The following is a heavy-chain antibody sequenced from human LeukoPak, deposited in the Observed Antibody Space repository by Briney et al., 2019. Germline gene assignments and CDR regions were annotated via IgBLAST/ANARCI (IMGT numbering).Heavy chain of an antibody. CDR2: IYHSGRT. J-gene: IGHJ6*03. D-gene: IGHD2-2*01. CDR3: ARRGIVVVPAAHLYYYYYMDV. Sequence: PSETLSLTCTVSGYSISSGYYWGWIRQPPGKGLEWIVSIYHSGRTFYNPSLKSRVTISVDTSKNQFSLKLTSVTAADTAVYYCARRGIVVVPAAHLYYYYYMDVWGKGTTVTVSS. CDR1: GYSISSGYY. V-gene: IGHV4-38-2*02.